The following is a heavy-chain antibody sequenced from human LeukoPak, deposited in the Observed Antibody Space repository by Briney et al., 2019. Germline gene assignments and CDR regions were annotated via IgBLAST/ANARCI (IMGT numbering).Heavy chain of an antibody. CDR2: ISGSGGST. Sequence: PGGSLRLSCAASGFTFSSYGMSWVRQAPGKGLEWVSAISGSGGSTYYADSVKGRFTISRDNSKNTLYLQMNSLRAEDTAVYYCAKKAGYDAQWVSLDAFDIWGQGTMVTVSS. CDR1: GFTFSSYG. D-gene: IGHD6-13*01. CDR3: AKKAGYDAQWVSLDAFDI. V-gene: IGHV3-23*01. J-gene: IGHJ3*02.